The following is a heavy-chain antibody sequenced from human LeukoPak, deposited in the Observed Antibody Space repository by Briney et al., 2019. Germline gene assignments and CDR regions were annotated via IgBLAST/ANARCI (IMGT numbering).Heavy chain of an antibody. V-gene: IGHV1-18*01. CDR1: GYTFTSYG. Sequence: GASVKVSCKASGYTFTSYGISWVRQAPGQGLEWMGWISAYNGNTNYAQKFQGRVTITTDESTSTAYMELSSLRSEDTAVYYCARGLTTFGGVSGVFDYWGQGTLVTVSS. CDR3: ARGLTTFGGVSGVFDY. CDR2: ISAYNGNT. D-gene: IGHD3-16*01. J-gene: IGHJ4*02.